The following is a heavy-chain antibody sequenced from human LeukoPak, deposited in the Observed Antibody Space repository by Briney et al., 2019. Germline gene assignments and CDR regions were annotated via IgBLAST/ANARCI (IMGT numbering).Heavy chain of an antibody. Sequence: ASVKVSCKASGYTFTSYDINWVRQATGQGLEWMGWMNPNSGNTGYAQKFQGRVTMTRNTSISTAYMELSSLRSEDTAVYYCARDGGYCSSTSCYRLLPNNWFDPWGQGTLVTVSS. D-gene: IGHD2-2*01. J-gene: IGHJ5*02. CDR2: MNPNSGNT. CDR1: GYTFTSYD. CDR3: ARDGGYCSSTSCYRLLPNNWFDP. V-gene: IGHV1-8*01.